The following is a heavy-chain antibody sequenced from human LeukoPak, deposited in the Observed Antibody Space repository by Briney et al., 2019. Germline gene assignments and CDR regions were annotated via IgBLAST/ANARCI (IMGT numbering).Heavy chain of an antibody. CDR2: ISGSCGNT. CDR1: GFTISNYA. D-gene: IGHD2-15*01. CDR3: AKDGFVGDCSDGSCYPFGY. V-gene: IGHV3-23*01. Sequence: PSGTLTLSCAASGFTISNYAMSWVRQAPPQGLEWVSLISGSCGNTYYADPVKSRFTISRDNSKHTLYLQMSSLRAEDTALYYCAKDGFVGDCSDGSCYPFGYWGQGTLVTVSS. J-gene: IGHJ4*02.